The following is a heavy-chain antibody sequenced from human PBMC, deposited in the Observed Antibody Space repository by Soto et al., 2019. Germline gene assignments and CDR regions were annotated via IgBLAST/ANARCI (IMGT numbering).Heavy chain of an antibody. D-gene: IGHD3-10*01. CDR1: GFTFTSSA. CDR3: AADSSLLWFGEFAYSFDI. Sequence: SVKVSCKASGFTFTSSAMQWVRQARGQRLEWIGWIVVGSGNTNYAQKFQERVTITRDMSTSTAYMELSSLRSEDTAVYYCAADSSLLWFGEFAYSFDIWGQGTMVTVSS. CDR2: IVVGSGNT. V-gene: IGHV1-58*02. J-gene: IGHJ3*02.